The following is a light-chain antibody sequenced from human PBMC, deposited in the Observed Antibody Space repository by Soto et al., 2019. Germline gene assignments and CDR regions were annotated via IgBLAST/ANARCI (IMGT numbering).Light chain of an antibody. V-gene: IGLV2-18*02. CDR2: DVG. CDR3: SSYTSSNTYV. CDR1: SSDVGGYNY. Sequence: SVVSQPASVSGSPGQSINISCTGTSSDVGGYNYVSWYQQPPGTAPKLMIYDVGNRPSGVPDRFSVSKSGNTASLTISGLQADDEADYYCSSYTSSNTYVFGTGAKVTVL. J-gene: IGLJ1*01.